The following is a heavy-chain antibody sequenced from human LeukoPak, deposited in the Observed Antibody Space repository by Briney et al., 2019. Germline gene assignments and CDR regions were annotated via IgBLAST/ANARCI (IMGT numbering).Heavy chain of an antibody. D-gene: IGHD6-19*01. Sequence: SSETVSLTCTVSGGSISSGDYYWSWIRQPPGKGLEWIGYIYYSGSTYYNPSLKSRVTISVDTSKNQFSLKLSSVTAADTAVYYCARADEPGIAVAGSFDYWGQGTLVTVSS. CDR2: IYYSGST. J-gene: IGHJ4*02. CDR1: GGSISSGDYY. V-gene: IGHV4-30-4*01. CDR3: ARADEPGIAVAGSFDY.